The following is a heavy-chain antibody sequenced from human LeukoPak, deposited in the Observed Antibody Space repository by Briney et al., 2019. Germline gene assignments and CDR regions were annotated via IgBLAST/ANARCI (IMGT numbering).Heavy chain of an antibody. V-gene: IGHV4-4*07. J-gene: IGHJ6*03. CDR1: GGSISSYY. CDR3: ARLTSSYYMDV. D-gene: IGHD2-2*01. CDR2: IYTYGVT. Sequence: PSETLSLTCTVSGGSISSYYWSWIRQPPGKGLEWIGRIYTYGVTNYNPSLKSRVTMSIDTSKNQFSLKVTSVTAADTAVYYCARLTSSYYMDVWGKGTTVIVS.